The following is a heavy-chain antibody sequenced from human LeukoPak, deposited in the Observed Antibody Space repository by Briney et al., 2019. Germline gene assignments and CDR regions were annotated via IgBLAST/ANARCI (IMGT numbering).Heavy chain of an antibody. CDR1: GLTFSNYW. J-gene: IGHJ4*02. D-gene: IGHD1-26*01. CDR3: ASPLVGTTDY. Sequence: GGSLRLSCAASGLTFSNYWMTWVRHAPGKGLEWVANIKQDGSEKYYVDSVKGRFTISRDNAKNSLYLQIHSLRAEDTAVYFCASPLVGTTDYWGQGTLVTVS. CDR2: IKQDGSEK. V-gene: IGHV3-7*01.